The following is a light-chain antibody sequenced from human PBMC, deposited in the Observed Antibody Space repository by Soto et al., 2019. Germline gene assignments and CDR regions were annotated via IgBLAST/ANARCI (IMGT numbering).Light chain of an antibody. CDR3: QQSYSTPGT. Sequence: DIQMTQSPSSLSASVGDRVTITCRASQSISSFLNWYQQKPGKAPKLLIYAASSLQGGVPSRFSGSGSGTDFTLTISSLQPEDFATYYCQQSYSTPGTFGQGTKV. J-gene: IGKJ1*01. V-gene: IGKV1-39*01. CDR1: QSISSF. CDR2: AAS.